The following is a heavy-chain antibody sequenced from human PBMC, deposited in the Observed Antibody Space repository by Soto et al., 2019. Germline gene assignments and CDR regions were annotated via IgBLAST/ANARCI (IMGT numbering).Heavy chain of an antibody. J-gene: IGHJ3*01. Sequence: QVHLVESGGGVVQPGRSLRLSCAASGFTFSVYALHWVRQAPGKGLEWLATISYDGTNYGDSLRGRITISRDNSKSTLFLEMNSLRAEDTGVYYCVREGLQDDALDFWGQGTMVTVFS. D-gene: IGHD4-4*01. CDR3: VREGLQDDALDF. V-gene: IGHV3-30-3*01. CDR1: GFTFSVYA. CDR2: ISYDGTN.